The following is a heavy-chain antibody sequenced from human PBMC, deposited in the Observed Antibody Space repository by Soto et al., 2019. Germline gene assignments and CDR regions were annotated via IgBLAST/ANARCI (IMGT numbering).Heavy chain of an antibody. J-gene: IGHJ4*02. CDR3: ASLPHTVEMATMGEFDY. CDR2: ISSSSSYI. Sequence: GGSLRLSCAASGFTFSSYNMNWVRQAPGKGLEWVSSISSSSSYIYYADSVKGRFTISRDNAKNSLYLQMNSLRAEDTAVYYCASLPHTVEMATMGEFDYWGQVALVPVYS. CDR1: GFTFSSYN. D-gene: IGHD3-16*01. V-gene: IGHV3-21*01.